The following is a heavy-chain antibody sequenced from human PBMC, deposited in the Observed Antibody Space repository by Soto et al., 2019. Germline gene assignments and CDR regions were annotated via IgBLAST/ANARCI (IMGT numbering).Heavy chain of an antibody. CDR2: IYTSGNT. V-gene: IGHV4-4*07. Sequence: SETLSLTCTVSGGSISSYYWSWIRQPAGKGLEWIGRIYTSGNTNYNPSLKSRVTMAVDTSKRQFSLKLRSVTAADTAVYYCATLDTPFAFDVWGQGAMVTVSS. D-gene: IGHD5-18*01. CDR3: ATLDTPFAFDV. J-gene: IGHJ3*01. CDR1: GGSISSYY.